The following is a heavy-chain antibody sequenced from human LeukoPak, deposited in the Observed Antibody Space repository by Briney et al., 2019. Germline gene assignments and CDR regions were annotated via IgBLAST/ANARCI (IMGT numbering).Heavy chain of an antibody. CDR3: ARVEYDYGDLFDY. D-gene: IGHD4-17*01. CDR1: GFTFSSYS. CDR2: ISSSSSYI. Sequence: WGSLRVSCAASGFTFSSYSMNWVRQAPGKGLEWVSSISSSSSYIYYADSVKGRFTISRVNAKNSLYLQMNSLRAEDTDVYDCARVEYDYGDLFDYWGQGTLVTVSS. V-gene: IGHV3-21*01. J-gene: IGHJ4*02.